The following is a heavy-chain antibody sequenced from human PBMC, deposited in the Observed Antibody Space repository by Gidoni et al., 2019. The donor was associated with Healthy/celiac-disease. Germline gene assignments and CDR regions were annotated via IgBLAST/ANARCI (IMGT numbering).Heavy chain of an antibody. CDR3: AGPDFTYYYDSNGAFDI. J-gene: IGHJ3*02. D-gene: IGHD3-22*01. V-gene: IGHV1-69*06. CDR1: GGTFSSYA. Sequence: QVQLVQSGAEVKKPGSSVQVSCKASGGTFSSYAISWVRQAPGQGLEWMGGIIPIFGTANYAQKFQGRVTITADKSTSTAYMELSSLRSEDTAVYYCAGPDFTYYYDSNGAFDIWGQGTMVTVSS. CDR2: IIPIFGTA.